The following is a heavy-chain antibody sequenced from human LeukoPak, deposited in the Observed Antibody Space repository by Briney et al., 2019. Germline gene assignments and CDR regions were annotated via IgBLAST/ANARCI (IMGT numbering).Heavy chain of an antibody. J-gene: IGHJ4*02. CDR3: ARPNSSSWYVIFDY. CDR1: GFTFDDYG. CDR2: INWNGGST. V-gene: IGHV3-20*04. D-gene: IGHD6-13*01. Sequence: RTGGSLRLSCAASGFTFDDYGMSWVRQAPGKGLEWVSGINWNGGSTGYADSVKGRFTISRDNAKNSLYPQMNSLRAEDTALYYCARPNSSSWYVIFDYWGQGTLVTVSS.